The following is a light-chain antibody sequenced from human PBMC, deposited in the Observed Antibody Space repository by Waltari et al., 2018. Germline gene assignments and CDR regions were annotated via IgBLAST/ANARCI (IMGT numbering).Light chain of an antibody. V-gene: IGLV3-19*01. J-gene: IGLJ2*01. CDR3: HSRDSSGNVL. Sequence: SSELTQDPAVSVALGQTVRITCQGASLRTYYVSWFHQKPGQAPALVISGKNNRPSGIPDRISASSSGSTAALTIIGDQAEDEADYYCHSRDSSGNVLIGGGTKLTVV. CDR2: GKN. CDR1: SLRTYY.